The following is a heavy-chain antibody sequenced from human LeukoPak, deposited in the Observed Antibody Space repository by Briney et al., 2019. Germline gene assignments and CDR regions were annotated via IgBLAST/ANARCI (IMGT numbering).Heavy chain of an antibody. Sequence: PSETLSLTCTVSGGSISSYYWSWIRQPPGKGLEWIGYIYYSGSTNYNPSLKSRVIISVDTSKNQFSLKLSSVTAADTAVYYCASRIIAAAGHFDYWGQGTLVTVSS. J-gene: IGHJ4*02. CDR3: ASRIIAAAGHFDY. CDR2: IYYSGST. V-gene: IGHV4-59*01. D-gene: IGHD6-13*01. CDR1: GGSISSYY.